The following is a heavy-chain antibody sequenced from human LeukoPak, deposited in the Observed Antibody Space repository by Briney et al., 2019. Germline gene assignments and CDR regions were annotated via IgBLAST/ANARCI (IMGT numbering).Heavy chain of an antibody. J-gene: IGHJ4*02. CDR2: IFPSGGEI. CDR1: GFTFSTFA. CDR3: ARAYGSGDY. V-gene: IGHV3-23*01. Sequence: GGSLRLSCAASGFTFSTFAMIWVRQPPGKGLEWVSSIFPSGGEIHYADSVRGRFTISRDNSKSTLSLQMNSLRAEDTAVYYCARAYGSGDYWGQGTLVTVSS. D-gene: IGHD3-10*01.